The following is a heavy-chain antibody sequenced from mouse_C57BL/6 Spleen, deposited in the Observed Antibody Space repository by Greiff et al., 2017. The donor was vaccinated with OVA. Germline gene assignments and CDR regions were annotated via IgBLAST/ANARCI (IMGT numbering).Heavy chain of an antibody. V-gene: IGHV5-17*01. CDR3: ARPPRFYYAMDY. Sequence: EVMLVESGGGLVKPGGSLTLSCAASGFTFSDYGMHWVRQAPEKGLAWVAYISSGSSTIYYADTVKGRFTISRDNAKNTLFLQMTSLRSEDTAMYYCARPPRFYYAMDYWGQGTSVTVSS. CDR2: ISSGSSTI. J-gene: IGHJ4*01. CDR1: GFTFSDYG.